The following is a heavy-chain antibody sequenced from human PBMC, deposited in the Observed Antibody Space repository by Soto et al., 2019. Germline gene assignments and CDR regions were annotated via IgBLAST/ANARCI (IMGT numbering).Heavy chain of an antibody. J-gene: IGHJ6*02. CDR1: GGSISSYY. V-gene: IGHV4-59*01. CDR3: ASGSGGTGWNYHYYYYGMDV. CDR2: IYYSGST. Sequence: PSETLSLTCTVSGGSISSYYWSWIRQPPGKGLEWIGYIYYSGSTNYNPSLKSRVTISVDTSKNQFSLKLSSVTAADTAVYYCASGSGGTGWNYHYYYYGMDVWGQGTTVTVSS. D-gene: IGHD1-7*01.